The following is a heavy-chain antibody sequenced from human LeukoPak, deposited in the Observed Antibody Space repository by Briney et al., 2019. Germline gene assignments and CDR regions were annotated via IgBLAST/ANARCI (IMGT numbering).Heavy chain of an antibody. D-gene: IGHD4-17*01. J-gene: IGHJ4*02. CDR1: GFTLSNNG. CDR2: ISAGGGGT. CDR3: ARDDYGETFDY. V-gene: IGHV3-23*01. Sequence: GGSLRLSCAASGFTLSNNGMSWVRQAPGKRLEWVSGISAGGGGTYYADSVKGRFIISRDNSKNTLYLQMNSLRAEDTAVYYCARDDYGETFDYWGQGTLVTVSS.